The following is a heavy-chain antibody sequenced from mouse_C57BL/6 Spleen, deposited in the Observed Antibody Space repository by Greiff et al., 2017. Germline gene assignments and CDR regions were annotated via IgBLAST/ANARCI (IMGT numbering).Heavy chain of an antibody. CDR1: GFTFSSYA. D-gene: IGHD2-4*01. J-gene: IGHJ3*01. CDR3: ARAGYYDYDGFAY. CDR2: ISDGGSYT. V-gene: IGHV5-4*03. Sequence: EVKLMESGGGLVKPGGSLKLSCAASGFTFSSYAMSWVRQTPEKRLEWVATISDGGSYTYYPDNVKGRFTISRDTAKNNLYLQMSHLKSEDTAMYYCARAGYYDYDGFAYWGQGTLVTVSA.